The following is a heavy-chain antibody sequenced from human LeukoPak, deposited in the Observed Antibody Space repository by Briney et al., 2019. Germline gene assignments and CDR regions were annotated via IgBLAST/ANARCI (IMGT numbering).Heavy chain of an antibody. CDR1: GGTFSSYA. CDR3: ARDLDCSSTSCYSEP. CDR2: IIPIFGTA. D-gene: IGHD2-2*01. Sequence: SVKVSCKASGGTFSSYAISWVRQAPGQGLEWMGGIIPIFGTANYAQKFQGRVTITTDESTSTAYMELSGLRSEDRAVYYCARDLDCSSTSCYSEPWGQGTLVTVSS. J-gene: IGHJ5*02. V-gene: IGHV1-69*05.